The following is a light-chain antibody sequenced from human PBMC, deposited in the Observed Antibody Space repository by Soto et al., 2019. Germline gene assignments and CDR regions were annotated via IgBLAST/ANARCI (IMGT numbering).Light chain of an antibody. CDR2: AAS. Sequence: DVQMTQSPSSLSDFGGDIVNITFRACQTISLYLNWDQQKPGKAPILLFSAASHLQSVVPSRFSSGGSGTDFTLSINALQPEDSAPYVCQLSLSTPPHSFGGG. J-gene: IGKJ4*01. CDR3: QLSLSTPPHS. CDR1: QTISLY. V-gene: IGKV1-39*01.